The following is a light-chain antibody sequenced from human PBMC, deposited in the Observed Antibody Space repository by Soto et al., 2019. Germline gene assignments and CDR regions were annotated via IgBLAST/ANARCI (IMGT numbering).Light chain of an antibody. V-gene: IGLV2-8*01. CDR3: TSYAGTYIPFYA. Sequence: QSVLTQPPSASGSPGQSVTISCTGTSSDVGAYNYVSWYQQLPGKAPKLIIYEVSKRPSGVPDRFSGSKSGNTASLTVSGLQAEDEADYYCTSYAGTYIPFYAFGTGTKVTVL. CDR2: EVS. CDR1: SSDVGAYNY. J-gene: IGLJ1*01.